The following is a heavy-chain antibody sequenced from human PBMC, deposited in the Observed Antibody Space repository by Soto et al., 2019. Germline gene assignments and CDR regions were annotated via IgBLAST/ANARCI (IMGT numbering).Heavy chain of an antibody. J-gene: IGHJ4*02. V-gene: IGHV3-30*18. CDR1: GFTFSHYA. D-gene: IGHD1-26*01. CDR2: MSYDGSNE. CDR3: AKDGSHNFDY. Sequence: QVQLVESGGGVVQPGRSLRLSCAASGFTFSHYAMHWVRQAPGKGLEWVALMSYDGSNEYYADSVKGRFTISRDNSKNTLYLQRNRLRAEDTAVYYYAKDGSHNFDYWGQGTLVTVSS.